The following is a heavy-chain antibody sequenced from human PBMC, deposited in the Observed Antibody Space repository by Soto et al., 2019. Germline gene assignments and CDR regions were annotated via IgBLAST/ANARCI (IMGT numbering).Heavy chain of an antibody. D-gene: IGHD1-26*01. V-gene: IGHV3-74*01. Sequence: GGSLRLSCAASGFTFSSYWMHWVRQAPGKGLVWVSRINSDGSSTSYADSVKGRFTISRDNAKNTLYLQMNSLRAEDTAVYYCATELSGSRRIVGATTLGYWGQGTLVTVSS. CDR3: ATELSGSRRIVGATTLGY. CDR2: INSDGSST. J-gene: IGHJ4*02. CDR1: GFTFSSYW.